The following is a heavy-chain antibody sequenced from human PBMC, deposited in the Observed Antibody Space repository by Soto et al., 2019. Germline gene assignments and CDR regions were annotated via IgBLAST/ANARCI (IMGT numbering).Heavy chain of an antibody. Sequence: QVQLVQSGAEVKKPGASLKVSCKASGYTFTSYGISWVRQAPGQGLEWMGWISAYNGNTNYAQKLQGRVTMTTDTSTSTAYMELRSLRSDDTAVYYCAREEVVRGVIITSYFDYWGQGTLVTVSS. D-gene: IGHD3-10*01. V-gene: IGHV1-18*01. CDR1: GYTFTSYG. CDR3: AREEVVRGVIITSYFDY. J-gene: IGHJ4*02. CDR2: ISAYNGNT.